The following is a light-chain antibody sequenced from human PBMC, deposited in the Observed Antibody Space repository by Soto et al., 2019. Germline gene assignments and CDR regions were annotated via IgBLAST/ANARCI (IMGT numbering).Light chain of an antibody. Sequence: IGMTLSLDTLSVNPGERATLSCRASQTIYNNVAWYQKRPGQAPRLLIYHTSSRATGIPARFSGSGSGTEFTLTISSLQSEDFAVYYCQHYLNLWAFGQVTKVDI. CDR3: QHYLNLWA. CDR1: QTIYNN. V-gene: IGKV3-15*01. CDR2: HTS. J-gene: IGKJ1*01.